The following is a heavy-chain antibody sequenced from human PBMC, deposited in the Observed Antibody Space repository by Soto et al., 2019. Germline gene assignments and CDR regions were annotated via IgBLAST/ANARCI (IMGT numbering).Heavy chain of an antibody. Sequence: QLQLQESGPGLVKPSETLSLICTVSGDSISSNGYHWGWIRQPPGKGLEWIASVSYSGTTYYHPSLQSRVTISVDTSKNQFSLKLHSLTAADTAVYYCARHSSPYSYSDWFDPWGQGTLVTVSS. CDR3: ARHSSPYSYSDWFDP. CDR2: VSYSGTT. V-gene: IGHV4-39*01. CDR1: GDSISSNGYH. J-gene: IGHJ5*02. D-gene: IGHD1-26*01.